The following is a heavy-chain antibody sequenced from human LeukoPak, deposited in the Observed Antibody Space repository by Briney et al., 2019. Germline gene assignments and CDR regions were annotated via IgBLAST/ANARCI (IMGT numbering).Heavy chain of an antibody. V-gene: IGHV3-7*01. J-gene: IGHJ4*02. CDR3: VRGHQAY. CDR1: GFTFSNYW. Sequence: GGSLRLSCAASGFTFSNYWMSWVRQAPGKGLEWVANIKLDGSEKNYVDSVKGRFTISRDNAKNSLYLQMNSLRLEDTAVYYCVRGHQAYWDQGTLVTVSS. CDR2: IKLDGSEK.